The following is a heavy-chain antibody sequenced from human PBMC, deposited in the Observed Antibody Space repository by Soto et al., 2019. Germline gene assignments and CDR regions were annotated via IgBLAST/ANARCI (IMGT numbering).Heavy chain of an antibody. CDR1: GYNFKTYW. CDR2: IYPADSDT. V-gene: IGHV5-51*01. Sequence: GESQKISSKGSGYNFKTYWIGWVRQMPGKGLEWMGIIYPADSDTRYNPSFQGQVTISADKSVSTAYLQWSSLEASDTAIYYCARQYAAFDYWGQGTLVTVSS. D-gene: IGHD2-2*01. J-gene: IGHJ4*02. CDR3: ARQYAAFDY.